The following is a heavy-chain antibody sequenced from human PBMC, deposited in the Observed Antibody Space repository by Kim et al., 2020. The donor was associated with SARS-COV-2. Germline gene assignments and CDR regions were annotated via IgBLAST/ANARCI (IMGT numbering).Heavy chain of an antibody. J-gene: IGHJ6*02. V-gene: IGHV3-15*01. CDR2: IKSKTDGGTT. D-gene: IGHD6-19*01. CDR1: GFTFSNAW. CDR3: TTEVWQWLDGERYYGMDV. Sequence: GGSLRLSCAASGFTFSNAWMSWVRQAPGKGLEWVGRIKSKTDGGTTDYAAPVKGRFTISRDDSKNTLYLQMNSLKTEDTAVYYCTTEVWQWLDGERYYGMDVWGQGTTVTVSS.